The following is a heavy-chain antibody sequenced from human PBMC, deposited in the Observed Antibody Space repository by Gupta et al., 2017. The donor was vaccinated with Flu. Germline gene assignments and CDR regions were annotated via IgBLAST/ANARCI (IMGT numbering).Heavy chain of an antibody. CDR2: IYYSGST. V-gene: IGHV4-59*01. Sequence: QVQLQASGPGLVKPSETLSITCTVSGGSISSYYWSWIRQPPGKGLEWIGYIYYSGSTNYNPSLKSRVTISVDTSKNQFSLKLSSVTAADTAVYYCARERTGNNWFDPWGQGTLVTVSS. D-gene: IGHD7-27*01. CDR1: GGSISSYY. CDR3: ARERTGNNWFDP. J-gene: IGHJ5*02.